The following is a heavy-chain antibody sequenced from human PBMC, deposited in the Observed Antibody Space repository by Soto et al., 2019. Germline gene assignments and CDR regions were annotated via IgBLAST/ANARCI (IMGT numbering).Heavy chain of an antibody. D-gene: IGHD3-10*01. J-gene: IGHJ2*01. Sequence: EVQLVESGGGLVQPGGSLRLSCAASGFTVSSNYMSWVRQAPGKGLEWVSVIYSGGSTYYADSVKGRFTISRDNSKNTMYLQMNSLRAEDTAVYYCARPITMVRGEDLWGRGTLVTVSS. CDR2: IYSGGST. CDR1: GFTVSSNY. CDR3: ARPITMVRGEDL. V-gene: IGHV3-66*04.